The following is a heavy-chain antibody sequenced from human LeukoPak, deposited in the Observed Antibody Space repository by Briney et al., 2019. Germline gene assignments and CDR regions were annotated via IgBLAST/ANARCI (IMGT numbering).Heavy chain of an antibody. CDR2: ISGSGGST. CDR1: GFTFSSYA. V-gene: IGHV3-23*01. J-gene: IGHJ4*02. D-gene: IGHD3-3*01. CDR3: AKGRTSYYDFWSGYYPGGFDY. Sequence: GASLRLSCAASGFTFSSYAMSWVRQAPGKGLEWVSAISGSGGSTYYADSVKGRFTISRDNSKNTLYLQMNSLRAEDTAVYYCAKGRTSYYDFWSGYYPGGFDYWGQGTLVTVSS.